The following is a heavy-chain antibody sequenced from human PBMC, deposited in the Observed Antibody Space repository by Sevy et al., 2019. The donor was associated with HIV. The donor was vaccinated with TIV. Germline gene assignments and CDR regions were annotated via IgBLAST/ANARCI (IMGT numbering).Heavy chain of an antibody. J-gene: IGHJ6*02. Sequence: GGSLRLSCAASGFTFSTYDMHWVRQAPGKGLEWVAYIRYDGSNKYYGDSVRGRFTISSDNSKSTLYVQLNSLRAEDTAVYYCARGRKTTQEWLEELDYYYGMDVWGQGTSVTVSS. V-gene: IGHV3-30*02. CDR1: GFTFSTYD. CDR3: ARGRKTTQEWLEELDYYYGMDV. D-gene: IGHD2-8*01. CDR2: IRYDGSNK.